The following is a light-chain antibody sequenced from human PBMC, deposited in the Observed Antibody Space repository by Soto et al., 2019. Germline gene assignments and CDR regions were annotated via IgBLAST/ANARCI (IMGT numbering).Light chain of an antibody. CDR2: GAS. Sequence: EIVMTQSPATLSVSPGERVTLSCRASQSVSSNLGWYQQKPGQAPRLLIYGASTRATGIPDRFSGSGSGTQFTLTISSLQYEDFGIFYCQQYNNWPPLTFGGGTKVEI. J-gene: IGKJ4*01. V-gene: IGKV3-15*01. CDR3: QQYNNWPPLT. CDR1: QSVSSN.